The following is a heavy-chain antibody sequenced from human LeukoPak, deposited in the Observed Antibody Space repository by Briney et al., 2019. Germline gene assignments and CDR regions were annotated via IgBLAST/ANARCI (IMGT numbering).Heavy chain of an antibody. CDR1: GYTFIDYY. J-gene: IGHJ5*02. V-gene: IGHV1-2*02. CDR3: ARRLSTWSEGWFDP. Sequence: ASVKVSCKASGYTFIDYYIHWVRQAPGQGLEWMGWIDPNSGGPHYTQKFQGRVTMTRDTSISTAYMELSGLTSDDTAVYYCARRLSTWSEGWFDPWDQGTLVTVSS. D-gene: IGHD6-13*01. CDR2: IDPNSGGP.